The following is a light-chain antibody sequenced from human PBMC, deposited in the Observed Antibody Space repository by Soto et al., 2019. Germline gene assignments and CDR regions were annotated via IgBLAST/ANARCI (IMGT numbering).Light chain of an antibody. CDR2: GAS. V-gene: IGKV3-20*01. J-gene: IGKJ1*01. CDR1: QSVSSSY. CDR3: QQYNIWPQT. Sequence: EIVLTQSPGTLSLSPGERATLSCRASQSVSSSYLAWYQQKPGQAPRLLIYGASSRATGIPDRFSGSGSGTDFTLTISRLEPEDFAVYFCQQYNIWPQTFGQGTKVDI.